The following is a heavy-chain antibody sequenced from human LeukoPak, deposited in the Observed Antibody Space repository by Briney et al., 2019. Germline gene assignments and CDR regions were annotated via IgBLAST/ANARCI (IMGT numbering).Heavy chain of an antibody. CDR3: ARAPAALDY. CDR2: ISGSGGST. CDR1: GFTFSSYS. D-gene: IGHD2-15*01. J-gene: IGHJ4*02. V-gene: IGHV3-23*01. Sequence: GGSLRLSCAASGFTFSSYSMNWVRQAPGKGLEWVSAISGSGGSTYYADSVKGRFTISRDNSKNTLHLQMNSLRAEDTAVYYCARAPAALDYWGQGTLVTVSS.